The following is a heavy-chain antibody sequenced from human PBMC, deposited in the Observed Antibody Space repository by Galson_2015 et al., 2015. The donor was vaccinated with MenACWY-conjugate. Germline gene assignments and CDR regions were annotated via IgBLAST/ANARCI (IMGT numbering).Heavy chain of an antibody. J-gene: IGHJ5*02. CDR1: GGSFRGDY. D-gene: IGHD2-2*01. V-gene: IGHV4-34*01. CDR2: INHSGST. Sequence: LTCAVYGGSFRGDYWSWIRQPPGTGLEWIGEINHSGSTNYNPPLNRRVTISVDTSKNQFSLKLNSVTAADTAVYYCARGADMSVIVEAPPAMVWFDPWGQGTLVTVSS. CDR3: ARGADMSVIVEAPPAMVWFDP.